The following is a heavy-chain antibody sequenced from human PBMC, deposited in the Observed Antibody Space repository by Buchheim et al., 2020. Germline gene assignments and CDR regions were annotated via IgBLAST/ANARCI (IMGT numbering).Heavy chain of an antibody. V-gene: IGHV4-61*02. CDR3: ARKVDCSSTSCYYYYYGMDV. D-gene: IGHD2-2*01. CDR1: GGSISSGSYY. J-gene: IGHJ6*02. Sequence: QVQRQESGPGLVKPSQTLSLTCTVSGGSISSGSYYWSWIRQPAGKGLEWIGRIYTSGSTNYNPSLKSRVTISVDTSKNQFSLKLSSVTAADTAVYYCARKVDCSSTSCYYYYYGMDVWGQGTT. CDR2: IYTSGST.